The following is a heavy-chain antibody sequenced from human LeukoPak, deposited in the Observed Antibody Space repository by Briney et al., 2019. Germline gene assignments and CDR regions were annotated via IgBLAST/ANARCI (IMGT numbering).Heavy chain of an antibody. CDR2: IYYSGST. V-gene: IGHV4-59*01. CDR1: GGSISSYY. CDR3: ARCEVVAAPYAFDI. D-gene: IGHD2-15*01. J-gene: IGHJ3*02. Sequence: SETLSLTCTVSGGSISSYYWSWIRQPPGKGLEWIGYIYYSGSTNYNPSLKSRVTISVDTSKNQFSLKLSSVTAADTAVYYCARCEVVAAPYAFDIWGQGTMVTVSS.